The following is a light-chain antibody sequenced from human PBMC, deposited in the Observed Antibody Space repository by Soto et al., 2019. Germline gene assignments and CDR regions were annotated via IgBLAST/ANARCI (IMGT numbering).Light chain of an antibody. J-gene: IGKJ1*01. CDR2: DAS. V-gene: IGKV1-5*01. Sequence: RVTVPCRASQSISNKLPWYQQKPGKAPKVLIFDASSLESGVPSRFSASGSGTEFSLTISSLQPDDSATYYCQHYGFLWTFGQGTKVDIK. CDR3: QHYGFLWT. CDR1: QSISNK.